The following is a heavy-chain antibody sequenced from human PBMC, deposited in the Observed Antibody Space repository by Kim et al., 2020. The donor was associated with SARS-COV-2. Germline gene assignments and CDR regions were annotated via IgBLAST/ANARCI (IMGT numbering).Heavy chain of an antibody. V-gene: IGHV3-33*01. CDR1: GFTFSSYG. J-gene: IGHJ6*02. D-gene: IGHD4-17*01. Sequence: GGSLRLSCAASGFTFSSYGMHWVRQAPGKGLEWVAVIWYDGSNKYYADSVKGRFTISRDNSKNTLYLQMNSLRAEDTAVYYCASLYDYGDLYGMDVWGQGTTVTVSS. CDR2: IWYDGSNK. CDR3: ASLYDYGDLYGMDV.